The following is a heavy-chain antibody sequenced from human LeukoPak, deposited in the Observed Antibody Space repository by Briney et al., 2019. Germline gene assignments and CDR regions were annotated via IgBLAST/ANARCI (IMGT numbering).Heavy chain of an antibody. CDR2: IYSSGST. CDR1: GFSVSDNY. CDR3: SREISNPLSY. Sequence: PGGSLRLSCAASGFSVSDNYRIWVRQAPGTGLEWVSVIYSSGSTYYTDSVKGRFTISRDISKNTLFLQMNSLRPEDTAVYYCSREISNPLSYWGQGTLVIVSS. V-gene: IGHV3-66*01. D-gene: IGHD6-13*01. J-gene: IGHJ4*02.